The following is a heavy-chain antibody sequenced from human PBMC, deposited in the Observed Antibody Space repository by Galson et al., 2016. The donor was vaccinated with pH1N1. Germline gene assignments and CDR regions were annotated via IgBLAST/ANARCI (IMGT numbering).Heavy chain of an antibody. CDR2: ISYDGSNK. V-gene: IGHV3-30*03. CDR3: ARKVGDY. J-gene: IGHJ4*02. CDR1: GFTFSSYG. Sequence: SLRLSCAASGFTFSSYGMHWVRQAPGKGLEWVAVISYDGSNKYYADSVKGRFTISRDNAKNSLYLQMNSLRAEDTAVYYCARKVGDYWGQGTLVTVSS.